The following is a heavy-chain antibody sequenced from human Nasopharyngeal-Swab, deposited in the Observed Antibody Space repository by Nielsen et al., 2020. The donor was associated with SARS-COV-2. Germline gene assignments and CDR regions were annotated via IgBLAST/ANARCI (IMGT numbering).Heavy chain of an antibody. CDR3: ARDPSHFDGFTGAVLGYYGMDL. J-gene: IGHJ6*02. V-gene: IGHV3-21*01. CDR2: IGGSGTSTI. CDR1: GFRFSDYT. Sequence: GGSLRLSCAASGFRFSDYTMNWVRQAPGKGLEWIYAIGGSGTSTIYNSESVRGRFTISRDDARNLLSLQMDAVRADDTAVYYCARDPSHFDGFTGAVLGYYGMDLWGQGTTVTVSS. D-gene: IGHD2-15*01.